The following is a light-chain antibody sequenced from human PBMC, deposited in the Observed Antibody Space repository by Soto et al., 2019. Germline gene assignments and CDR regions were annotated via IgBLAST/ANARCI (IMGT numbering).Light chain of an antibody. Sequence: DIQMTQSPPSLSASVGDRVTITCQASHDIGNSLNWYQDKPGQAPKLVIYDAYKLETGVPSTFSGNGYGTDFTFTISSLRPEDIATYYCQKSDHLPLFGPGTKVDMK. J-gene: IGKJ3*01. CDR2: DAY. CDR1: HDIGNS. CDR3: QKSDHLPL. V-gene: IGKV1-33*01.